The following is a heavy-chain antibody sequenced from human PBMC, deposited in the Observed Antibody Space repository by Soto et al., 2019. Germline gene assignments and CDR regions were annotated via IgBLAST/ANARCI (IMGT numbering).Heavy chain of an antibody. V-gene: IGHV3-30*04. CDR1: GFTFSSYA. CDR3: AKAPSDGYNYFDY. D-gene: IGHD2-21*01. J-gene: IGHJ4*02. Sequence: GGSLRLSCAASGFTFSSYAMHWVRQAPGKGLEWVAVISYDGSNKYYADSVKGRFTISRDNSKNTLYLQMNSLRAEDTAVYYCAKAPSDGYNYFDYWGQGTLVTVSS. CDR2: ISYDGSNK.